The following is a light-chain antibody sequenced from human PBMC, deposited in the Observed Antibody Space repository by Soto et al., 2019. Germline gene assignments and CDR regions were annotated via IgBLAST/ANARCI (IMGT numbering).Light chain of an antibody. V-gene: IGKV3D-15*01. CDR2: GAS. J-gene: IGKJ1*01. CDR1: ESISTN. CDR3: QQYTSWPPAWT. Sequence: EIVMTQSPSTLSVSPWARLTLSLMAIESISTNLVWYQQKPGQAPRLLIYGASSRATGIPDSFSGSGSGTDFTLTISSLQSEDFAIYYCQQYTSWPPAWTVGPGTQVEIK.